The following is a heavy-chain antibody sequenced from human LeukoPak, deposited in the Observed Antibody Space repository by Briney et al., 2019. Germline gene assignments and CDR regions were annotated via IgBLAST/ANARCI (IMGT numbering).Heavy chain of an antibody. CDR3: AKALSCSGGSCYSFDY. CDR1: GFTFSSYA. Sequence: HPGGSLRLSCAASGFTFSSYAMSWVRQAPGKGLEWVSAISGSGGSTYYADPVKGRFTISRDNSKNTLYLQMNSLRAEDTAVYYCAKALSCSGGSCYSFDYWGQGTLVTVSS. CDR2: ISGSGGST. J-gene: IGHJ4*02. V-gene: IGHV3-23*01. D-gene: IGHD2-15*01.